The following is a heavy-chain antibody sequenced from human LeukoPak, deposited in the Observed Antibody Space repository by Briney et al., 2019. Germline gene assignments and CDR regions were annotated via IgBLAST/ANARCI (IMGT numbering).Heavy chain of an antibody. CDR3: ARDRHTSGFDY. CDR2: ISSSSSTI. V-gene: IGHV3-48*04. J-gene: IGHJ4*02. D-gene: IGHD6-19*01. CDR1: GFTFSSYS. Sequence: PGGSLRLSCAASGFTFSSYSMNWVRQAPGKGLECISYISSSSSTIYYADSVKGRFTISRDIANNSLYLQMNSLRAEDTAVYYCARDRHTSGFDYWGQGTLVTVSS.